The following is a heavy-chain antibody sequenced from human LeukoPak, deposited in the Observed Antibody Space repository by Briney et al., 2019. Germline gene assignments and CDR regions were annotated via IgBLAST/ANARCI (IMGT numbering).Heavy chain of an antibody. CDR3: ARLQYCSSTSCYYPFDP. CDR1: GVSFSGYY. J-gene: IGHJ5*02. CDR2: INHSGST. V-gene: IGHV4-34*01. D-gene: IGHD2-2*01. Sequence: PSETLSLTCAVYGVSFSGYYWSWLRQPPGKGLEWIGEINHSGSTNYNPSLKSRVTISVDTSKNQFSLKLNSVTAADTAVYYCARLQYCSSTSCYYPFDPWGQGTLVTVSS.